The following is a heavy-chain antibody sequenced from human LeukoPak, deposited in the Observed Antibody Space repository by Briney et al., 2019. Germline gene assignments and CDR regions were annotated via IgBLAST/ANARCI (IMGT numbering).Heavy chain of an antibody. CDR1: GYTFTSYG. D-gene: IGHD2-2*01. CDR2: ISAYNGNT. J-gene: IGHJ6*03. CDR3: ARDSPIQLLYYMDV. Sequence: GASVKVSCKASGYTFTSYGISWVRQAPGQGLEWMGWISAYNGNTNYAQKLQGRVTMTTDTSTSTAYMELRSLRSDDTAVYYCARDSPIQLLYYMDVWGKGTTVTVSS. V-gene: IGHV1-18*01.